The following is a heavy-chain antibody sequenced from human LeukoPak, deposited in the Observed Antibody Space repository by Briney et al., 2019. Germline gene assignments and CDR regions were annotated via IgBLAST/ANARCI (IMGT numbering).Heavy chain of an antibody. J-gene: IGHJ5*02. Sequence: ASVKVSCKASGYTFTSYYMHWVRQAPGQGLEWMGIINPSGGSTSYAQKFQGRVTMTRDMSTRTAYMELSSLRSEDTAVYYCARDPRHRYCSSTSCYRGWLDPWGQGTLVTVSS. CDR2: INPSGGST. CDR3: ARDPRHRYCSSTSCYRGWLDP. CDR1: GYTFTSYY. V-gene: IGHV1-46*01. D-gene: IGHD2-2*01.